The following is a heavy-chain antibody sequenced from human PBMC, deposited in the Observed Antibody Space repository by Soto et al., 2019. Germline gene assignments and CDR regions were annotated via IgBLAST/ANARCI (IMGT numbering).Heavy chain of an antibody. Sequence: PGGSLRLSCAASGFTFSSYWMSWVRQAPGKGLEWVANIKQDGSEKYYVDSVKGRFTISRDNAKNSLYLQMNSLRAEDTAVYYCARDVPGYYDSSGPLGMDVWGQGTTVTVS. CDR1: GFTFSSYW. V-gene: IGHV3-7*01. CDR2: IKQDGSEK. D-gene: IGHD3-22*01. CDR3: ARDVPGYYDSSGPLGMDV. J-gene: IGHJ6*02.